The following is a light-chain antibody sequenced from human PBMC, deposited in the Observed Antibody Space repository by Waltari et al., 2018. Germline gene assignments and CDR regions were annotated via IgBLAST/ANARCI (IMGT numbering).Light chain of an antibody. J-gene: IGLJ3*02. CDR1: NLGDKY. CDR3: QAWDSSTLWV. Sequence: SFELTQPPSLSVSPGQTAIFTCSGDNLGDKYPSWYQQRPGQSPVLVIYEDNKRPSVLPERFSGSNSGNTATLTITGTQTTDEADYYCQAWDSSTLWVFGGGTKLTVL. CDR2: EDN. V-gene: IGLV3-1*01.